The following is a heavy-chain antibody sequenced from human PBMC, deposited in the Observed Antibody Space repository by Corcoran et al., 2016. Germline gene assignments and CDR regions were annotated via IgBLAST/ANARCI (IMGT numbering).Heavy chain of an antibody. J-gene: IGHJ5*02. CDR1: GFTFSSYG. CDR3: AKVGSGGGGYDLGWFDP. V-gene: IGHV3-30*18. Sequence: QVQLVESGGGVVQPGRSLRLSCAASGFTFSSYGMHWVRQAPGKGLEWVAVISYDGSNKYYADSVKGRFTISRDNSKNTLYRQMNSLRAEGRAVYYCAKVGSGGGGYDLGWFDPWGQGTRVTVSS. D-gene: IGHD5-12*01. CDR2: ISYDGSNK.